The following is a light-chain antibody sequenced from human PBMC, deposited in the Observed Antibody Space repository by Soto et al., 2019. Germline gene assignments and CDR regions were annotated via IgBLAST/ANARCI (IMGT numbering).Light chain of an antibody. Sequence: QSVLTQPPSACGTPGQRVTISCSGSSSNIGSNYVYWYQQLPGTAPKLLIYRNNQRPSGVPDRFSGSKSGTSASLAISGLRSEDEADYYCAAWDDSLSVHYVFGTGTKV. CDR1: SSNIGSNY. CDR3: AAWDDSLSVHYV. CDR2: RNN. J-gene: IGLJ1*01. V-gene: IGLV1-47*01.